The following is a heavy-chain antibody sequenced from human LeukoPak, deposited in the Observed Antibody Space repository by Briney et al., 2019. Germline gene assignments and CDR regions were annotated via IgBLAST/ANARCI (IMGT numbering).Heavy chain of an antibody. CDR1: GDSISSSNYY. Sequence: SETLSLTCTVSGDSISSSNYYWGWIRQPPGKGMEWIGSIFFSRTAFYNPSLKSRVTISVDTSKNQFSLKLSSVTAADTALYYCARSQFGYSYGSFSYWGRGTLVTVSS. J-gene: IGHJ4*02. CDR3: ARSQFGYSYGSFSY. CDR2: IFFSRTA. V-gene: IGHV4-39*01. D-gene: IGHD5-18*01.